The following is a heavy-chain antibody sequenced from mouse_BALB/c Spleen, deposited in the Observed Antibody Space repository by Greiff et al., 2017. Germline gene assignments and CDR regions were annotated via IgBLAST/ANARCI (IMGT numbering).Heavy chain of an antibody. CDR3: TRDGNYGLYYAMDY. V-gene: IGHV5-6-4*01. D-gene: IGHD2-1*01. CDR1: GFTFSSYT. J-gene: IGHJ4*01. CDR2: ISSGGSYT. Sequence: EVNVVESGGGLVKPGGSLKLSCAASGFTFSSYTMSWVRQTPEKRLEWVATISSGGSYTYYPDSVKGRFTISRDNAKNTLYLQMSSLKSEDTAMYYCTRDGNYGLYYAMDYWGQGTSVTVSS.